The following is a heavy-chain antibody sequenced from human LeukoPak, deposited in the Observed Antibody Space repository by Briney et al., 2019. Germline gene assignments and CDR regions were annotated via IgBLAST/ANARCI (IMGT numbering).Heavy chain of an antibody. CDR3: AKEGGYGHDY. CDR1: GFTFSNYG. J-gene: IGHJ4*02. D-gene: IGHD3-16*01. Sequence: GGSLRLSCAASGFTFSNYGMSWVRQAPGRGLEWVSYIGNSGGDTFYTDSVKGRFTISRDNSKNTLYLQMNSLRAEDTAVYYCAKEGGYGHDYWGQGTLVTVSS. CDR2: IGNSGGDT. V-gene: IGHV3-23*01.